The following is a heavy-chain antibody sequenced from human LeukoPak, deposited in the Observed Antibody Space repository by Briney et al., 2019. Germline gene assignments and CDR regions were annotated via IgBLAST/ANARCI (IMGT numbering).Heavy chain of an antibody. V-gene: IGHV3-11*04. Sequence: LSLTCAVYGGSFSGYYWSWIRQPPGKGLEWVSYISSSGSTIYYADSVKGRFTISRDNAKNSLYLQMNSLRAEDTAVYYCARGYYYDSSGYDVGFDYWGQGTLVTVSS. CDR1: GGSFSGYY. D-gene: IGHD3-22*01. J-gene: IGHJ4*02. CDR3: ARGYYYDSSGYDVGFDY. CDR2: ISSSGSTI.